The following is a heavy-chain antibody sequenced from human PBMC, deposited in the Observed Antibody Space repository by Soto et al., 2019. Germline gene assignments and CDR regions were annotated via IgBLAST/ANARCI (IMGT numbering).Heavy chain of an antibody. V-gene: IGHV1-18*01. D-gene: IGHD3-3*01. J-gene: IGHJ5*02. CDR3: ARDWGPVTIFGVVIPNNWFDP. CDR2: ISAYNGNT. Sequence: EASVKVSCKASGYTFTSYGISWVRQAPGQGLEWMGWISAYNGNTNYAQKLQGRVTMTTDTSTSTAYMELRSLRSDDTAVYYCARDWGPVTIFGVVIPNNWFDPWGQGTLVTVSS. CDR1: GYTFTSYG.